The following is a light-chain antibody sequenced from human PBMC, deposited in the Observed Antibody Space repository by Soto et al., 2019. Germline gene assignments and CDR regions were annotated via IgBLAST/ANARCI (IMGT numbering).Light chain of an antibody. Sequence: EIVLTQSPCTLSLSPGERATLSCRASQSVSNNYLCWYQQKPGEAPRLLIYGASNRATGIPDRFSGSGSGTDFTLTISRLEPEDFAVYYCQQRSNWPRTFGQGTKVDIK. CDR3: QQRSNWPRT. CDR2: GAS. J-gene: IGKJ1*01. V-gene: IGKV3D-20*02. CDR1: QSVSNNY.